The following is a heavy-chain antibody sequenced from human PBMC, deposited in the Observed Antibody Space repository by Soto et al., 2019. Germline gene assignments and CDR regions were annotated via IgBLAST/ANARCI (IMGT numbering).Heavy chain of an antibody. D-gene: IGHD2-2*01. V-gene: IGHV5-10-1*01. CDR1: GYSFTSYW. CDR3: ARVVREIVVVPAALNYYGMDV. J-gene: IGHJ6*02. CDR2: IDPSDSYT. Sequence: GESLKISCKGSGYSFTSYWISWVRQMPGKGLEWMGRIDPSDSYTNYSPSFQGHVTISADKSISTAYLQWSSLKASDTAMYYCARVVREIVVVPAALNYYGMDVWGQGTTVTVPS.